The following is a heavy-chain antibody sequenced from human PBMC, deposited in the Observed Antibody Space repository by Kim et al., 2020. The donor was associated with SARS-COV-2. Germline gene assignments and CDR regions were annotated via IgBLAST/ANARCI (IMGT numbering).Heavy chain of an antibody. V-gene: IGHV1-3*01. Sequence: ASVKVSCKASGYTFTSYAMHWVRQAPGQRLEWMGWINAGNGNTKYSQKFQGRVTITRDTSASTAYMELSSLRSEDTAVYYCARKTILTGYYSPSFDYWGQGTLVTVSS. CDR1: GYTFTSYA. CDR2: INAGNGNT. D-gene: IGHD3-9*01. J-gene: IGHJ4*02. CDR3: ARKTILTGYYSPSFDY.